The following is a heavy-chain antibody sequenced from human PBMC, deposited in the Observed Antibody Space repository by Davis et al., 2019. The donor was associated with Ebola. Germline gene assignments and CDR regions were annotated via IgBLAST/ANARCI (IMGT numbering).Heavy chain of an antibody. CDR1: GFSFSSYG. CDR2: IWYDGSNK. J-gene: IGHJ4*02. D-gene: IGHD1-26*01. CDR3: ARDPGGSNRPFDY. V-gene: IGHV3-33*01. Sequence: GESLKISCAASGFSFSSYGMHWVRQAPGKGLKWVAVIWYDGSNKYYADSVKGRFTISRDNSKNTLYLQMNSLRDEDTAVYYCARDPGGSNRPFDYWGQGTLVTVSS.